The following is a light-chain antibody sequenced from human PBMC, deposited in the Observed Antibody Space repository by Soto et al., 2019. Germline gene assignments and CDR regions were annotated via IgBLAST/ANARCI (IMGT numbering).Light chain of an antibody. J-gene: IGKJ1*01. CDR1: ESLLHSNGYTY. Sequence: DIVMTQSPLSLPVTPGEPASISCRSSESLLHSNGYTYLDWYLQKPGQSPQLLIYLGSNRASGVPGRFSGSGSGTDFTLKISRVEAEDVGVYYCMQSLHTRTFGKGTKVEIK. V-gene: IGKV2-28*01. CDR2: LGS. CDR3: MQSLHTRT.